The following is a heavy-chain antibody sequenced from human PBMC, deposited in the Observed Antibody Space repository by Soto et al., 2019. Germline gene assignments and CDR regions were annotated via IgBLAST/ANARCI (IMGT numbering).Heavy chain of an antibody. D-gene: IGHD3-10*02. CDR1: GYTFTAYH. J-gene: IGHJ6*02. CDR3: ARNMDYYYGRGSGNGQGV. CDR2: INPKFGDT. V-gene: IGHV1-2*02. Sequence: QVRLVQSGAEVKEPGDSVRVSCEASGYTFTAYHIHWVRQAPGQGLEWMGWINPKFGDTGYAQDFQGRVSMTSDMSMSTVYMELSRLTADDTAIYYCARNMDYYYGRGSGNGQGVWGQGTTVTVFS.